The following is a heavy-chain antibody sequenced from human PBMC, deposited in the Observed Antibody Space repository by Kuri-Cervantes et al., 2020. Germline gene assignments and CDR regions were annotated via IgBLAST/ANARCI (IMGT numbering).Heavy chain of an antibody. V-gene: IGHV1-18*01. Sequence: ASVKVSCKASGYTFTSYGISWVRQAPGQGLEWMGWISAYNGDTNYAQKLQGRVTMTTDTSTSTAYMELSRLISDDTAVYYCARGPMVTTDYYYYYMDVWGKGTTVTVSS. D-gene: IGHD4/OR15-4a*01. CDR2: ISAYNGDT. CDR1: GYTFTSYG. CDR3: ARGPMVTTDYYYYYMDV. J-gene: IGHJ6*03.